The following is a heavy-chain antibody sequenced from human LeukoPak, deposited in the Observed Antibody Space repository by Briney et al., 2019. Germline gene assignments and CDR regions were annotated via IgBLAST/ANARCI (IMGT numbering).Heavy chain of an antibody. CDR2: IYTSGST. D-gene: IGHD3-3*01. J-gene: IGHJ6*03. Sequence: PSETLSLTCTVSGGSISSYYWSWIRQPPGKGLEWIGYIYTSGSTNYNPSLKSRVTISVDTSKNQFSLKLSSVTAADTAVYYCARHTRYYDFWSGYYGTYYYYYMDVWGKGTTVTVS. CDR1: GGSISSYY. CDR3: ARHTRYYDFWSGYYGTYYYYYMDV. V-gene: IGHV4-4*09.